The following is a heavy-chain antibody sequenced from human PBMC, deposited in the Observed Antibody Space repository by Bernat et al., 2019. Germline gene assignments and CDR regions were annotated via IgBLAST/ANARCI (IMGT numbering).Heavy chain of an antibody. CDR3: ARVGYSYGLTFDY. J-gene: IGHJ4*02. D-gene: IGHD5-18*01. CDR1: GGSISSGTYY. CDR2: IYYSGIT. V-gene: IGHV4-31*03. Sequence: QMQLQESGPGLVRPSQTLSLTCTVSGGSISSGTYYWSWVRQHPGQGLEWIGYIYYSGITYYNPSLKSRVTISLDTSKNQFSLRLSSVTAADTAVYYCARVGYSYGLTFDYWGQGTLVTVSS.